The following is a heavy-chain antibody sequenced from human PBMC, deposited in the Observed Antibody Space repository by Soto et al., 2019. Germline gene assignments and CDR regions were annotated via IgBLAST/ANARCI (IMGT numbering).Heavy chain of an antibody. CDR3: TCHSREDMIRN. V-gene: IGHV3-73*02. CDR2: IRNKTNNYAT. Sequence: EVQLVESGGGLVQPGGSLKLSCAASGFTFSGSAMHWVRQASGKGLEWVGRIRNKTNNYATAYAASVKDRFTISRDDSKNKAYLQMNSLKTEDTAVYYCTCHSREDMIRNWGQGPLVTVSS. D-gene: IGHD2-15*01. J-gene: IGHJ4*02. CDR1: GFTFSGSA.